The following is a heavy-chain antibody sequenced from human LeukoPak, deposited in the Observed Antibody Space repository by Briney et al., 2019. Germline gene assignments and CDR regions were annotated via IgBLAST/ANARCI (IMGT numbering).Heavy chain of an antibody. V-gene: IGHV4-59*01. D-gene: IGHD6-13*01. J-gene: IGHJ4*02. CDR1: GDSISNYY. Sequence: SETLSLTCTVSGDSISNYYWSWIRQPPGKGLEWLGYIYYTGSAYYNPSLRSRVTMSVDTSKNQFSLNLRSVTAADAAVYYCARAPGTAAALFKYWGQGTLVTVPS. CDR3: ARAPGTAAALFKY. CDR2: IYYTGSA.